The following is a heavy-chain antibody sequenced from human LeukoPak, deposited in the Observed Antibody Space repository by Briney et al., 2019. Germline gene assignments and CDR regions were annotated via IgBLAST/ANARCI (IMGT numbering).Heavy chain of an antibody. V-gene: IGHV3-7*01. CDR1: GFTFKSYW. CDR2: IKEDGSDK. J-gene: IGHJ4*02. Sequence: GGSLRLSCAVSGFTFKSYWMSWVRQAPGKGLEWVANIKEDGSDKYYVDSVKGRFTISRDNAKNSLYLQMNSLRAEDTAVYYCARGSASCDYWGQGTPVTVPS. CDR3: ARGSASCDY.